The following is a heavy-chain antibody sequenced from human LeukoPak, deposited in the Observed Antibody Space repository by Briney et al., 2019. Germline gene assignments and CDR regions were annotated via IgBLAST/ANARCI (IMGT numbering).Heavy chain of an antibody. D-gene: IGHD5-24*01. CDR2: INPNSGGT. CDR3: ARGLEMATIPSP. V-gene: IGHV1-2*02. Sequence: ASVKVSCKASGYTLTGYYMHWVRQAPGQGLEWMGWINPNSGGTNYAQKFQGRVTMTRDTSISTAYMELSRLRSDDTAVYYCARGLEMATIPSPWGQGTLVTVSS. J-gene: IGHJ5*02. CDR1: GYTLTGYY.